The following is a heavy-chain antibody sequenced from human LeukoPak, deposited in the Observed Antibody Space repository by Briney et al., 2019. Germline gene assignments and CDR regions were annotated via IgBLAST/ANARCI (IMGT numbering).Heavy chain of an antibody. J-gene: IGHJ4*02. CDR1: GFTFDDYG. CDR2: INWSGGST. D-gene: IGHD6-13*01. V-gene: IGHV3-20*04. CDR3: AAGYSSSWENYYFDY. Sequence: PGGSLRLSCAASGFTFDDYGMSWVRQAPGKGLEWVSGINWSGGSTGYADSVKGRFTISRDNAKNSLYLQMNSLRAEDTALYYCAAGYSSSWENYYFDYWGQGTLVTVSS.